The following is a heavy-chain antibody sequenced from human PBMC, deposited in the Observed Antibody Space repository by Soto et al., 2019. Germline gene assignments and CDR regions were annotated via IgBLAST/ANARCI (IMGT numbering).Heavy chain of an antibody. CDR3: ARDLGTTVIPNSYGMDV. D-gene: IGHD4-17*01. Sequence: ASVKVSCKASGYTFTGYYMHWVRQAPGQGLEWMGWINPNSGGTNYAQKFQGWVTMTRDTSISTAYMELSRLRSDDTAVYYCARDLGTTVIPNSYGMDVWGQGTTVTVSS. CDR1: GYTFTGYY. J-gene: IGHJ6*02. V-gene: IGHV1-2*04. CDR2: INPNSGGT.